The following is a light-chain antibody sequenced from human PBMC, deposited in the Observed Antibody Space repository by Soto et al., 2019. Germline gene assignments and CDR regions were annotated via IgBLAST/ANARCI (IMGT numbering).Light chain of an antibody. CDR3: QQYGSSLGT. CDR1: QSVSSSY. V-gene: IGKV3-20*01. J-gene: IGKJ1*01. CDR2: GAS. Sequence: EIVLTPSPGTLSLSPGERATLACRASQSVSSSYLAWYQQKPGQAPRLLTYGASSRATGIPDRFSGSGSGTDVTLTISRMEPEYCAVYYCQQYGSSLGTFGQGTKVEIK.